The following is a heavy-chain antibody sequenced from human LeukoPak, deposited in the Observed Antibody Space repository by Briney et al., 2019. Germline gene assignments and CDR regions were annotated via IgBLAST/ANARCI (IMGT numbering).Heavy chain of an antibody. CDR3: AKDEQVWVAPAVDY. CDR2: ISGSGGST. Sequence: PGGSLRLSCAASGFTFTNNAMSGVRQAPGKGREWVSAISGSGGSTYYADSVKGRFTISRDNSKNTLYLQMNSLRAEGTAVYYCAKDEQVWVAPAVDYWGQGTLVTASS. CDR1: GFTFTNNA. J-gene: IGHJ4*02. D-gene: IGHD2-2*01. V-gene: IGHV3-23*01.